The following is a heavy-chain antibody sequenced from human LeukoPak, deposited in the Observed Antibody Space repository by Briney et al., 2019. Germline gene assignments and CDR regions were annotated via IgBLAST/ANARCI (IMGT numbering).Heavy chain of an antibody. D-gene: IGHD2-15*01. CDR1: GFTFSSYG. CDR3: AKGLGYCSGGSCLQPSGMDA. Sequence: GGSLRLSCAASGFTFSSYGMHWVRQAPGKGLEWVAVISYDGSNKYYADSVKGRFTISRDNSKNTLYLQMNSLRAEDTAVYYCAKGLGYCSGGSCLQPSGMDAWGQGTTVTVSS. V-gene: IGHV3-30*18. CDR2: ISYDGSNK. J-gene: IGHJ6*02.